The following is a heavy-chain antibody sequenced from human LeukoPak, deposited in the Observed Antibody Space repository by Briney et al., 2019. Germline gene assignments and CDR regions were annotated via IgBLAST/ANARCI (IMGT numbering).Heavy chain of an antibody. J-gene: IGHJ4*02. CDR1: GYTFTSYY. D-gene: IGHD3-10*01. CDR3: ARSQGSVWYYYGSGSSHDY. Sequence: ASVKVSCKASGYTFTSYYMHWVRQAPGQGLEWMRIINPSGGSTSYAQKFQGRVTMTRDTSTSTVYMELSSLRSEDTAVYYCARSQGSVWYYYGSGSSHDYWGQGTLVTVSS. CDR2: INPSGGST. V-gene: IGHV1-46*01.